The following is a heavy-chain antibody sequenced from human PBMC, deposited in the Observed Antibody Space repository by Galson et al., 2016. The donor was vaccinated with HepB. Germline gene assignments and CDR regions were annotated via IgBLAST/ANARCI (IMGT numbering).Heavy chain of an antibody. D-gene: IGHD4-17*01. V-gene: IGHV7-4-1*02. CDR1: GYIFTSYT. CDR3: ARGAIMTTVTKLRAFDI. Sequence: SVKVSCKASGYIFTSYTMNWVRQAPGQGLEWMGWININTGNPTYAQGFTGRFVFSLDTSVSTAYLHISSLKADDTAVYYCARGAIMTTVTKLRAFDIWGQGTMVTVSS. CDR2: ININTGNP. J-gene: IGHJ3*02.